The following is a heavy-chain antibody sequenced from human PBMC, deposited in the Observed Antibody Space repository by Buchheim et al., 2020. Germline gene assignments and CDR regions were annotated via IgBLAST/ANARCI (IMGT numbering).Heavy chain of an antibody. CDR2: IKQDGSEK. CDR1: GFTFSSYW. J-gene: IGHJ6*02. Sequence: VQLVESGGGVVQPGRSLRLSCAASGFTFSSYWMSWVRQAPGKGLEWVANIKQDGSEKYYVDSVKGRFTISRDNAKNSLYLQMNSLRAEDTAVYYCARDAEQQLGYYYYYGMDVWGQGTT. D-gene: IGHD6-13*01. V-gene: IGHV3-7*01. CDR3: ARDAEQQLGYYYYYGMDV.